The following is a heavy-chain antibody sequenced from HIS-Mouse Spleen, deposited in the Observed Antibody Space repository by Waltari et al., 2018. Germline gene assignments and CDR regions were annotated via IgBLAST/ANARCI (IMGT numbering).Heavy chain of an antibody. CDR1: GGSFSGYY. J-gene: IGHJ1*01. CDR2: INHSGST. CDR3: ARGALRGSYYWGEYFQH. D-gene: IGHD1-26*01. Sequence: QVQLQQWGAGLLKPSETLSLTCAVYGGSFSGYYWSWIRRPPGTGLEWIGEINHSGSTNYNPSLKSRVTISVDTSKNQFSLKLSSVTAADTAVYYCARGALRGSYYWGEYFQHWGQGTLVTVSS. V-gene: IGHV4-34*01.